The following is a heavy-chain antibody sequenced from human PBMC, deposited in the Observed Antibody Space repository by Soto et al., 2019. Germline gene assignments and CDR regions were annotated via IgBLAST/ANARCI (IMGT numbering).Heavy chain of an antibody. D-gene: IGHD6-6*01. CDR3: ARQSVVTPLGYFDL. CDR1: GYRLTSYW. Sequence: PGESLKISYKGSGYRLTSYWIGWVRQMNGKGLEWMGIIYPGDSDTRYSPSFQGQVTISADKSISTAYLQWSSLKASDTAMYYCARQSVVTPLGYFDLWGRGTLVTVSS. V-gene: IGHV5-51*01. J-gene: IGHJ2*01. CDR2: IYPGDSDT.